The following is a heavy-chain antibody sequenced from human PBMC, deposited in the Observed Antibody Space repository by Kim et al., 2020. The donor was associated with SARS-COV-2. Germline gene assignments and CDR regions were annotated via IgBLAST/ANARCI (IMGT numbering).Heavy chain of an antibody. CDR3: AKGGAKYYYGSVSNWFDP. CDR1: GFTFSSYA. V-gene: IGHV3-23*01. Sequence: GGSLRLSCAASGFTFSSYAMSWVRQAPGKGLEWVSAISGSGGSTYYADSVKGRFTISRDNSKNTLYLQMNSLRAEDTAVYYCAKGGAKYYYGSVSNWFDPWGQGTLVTVSS. J-gene: IGHJ5*02. CDR2: ISGSGGST. D-gene: IGHD3-10*01.